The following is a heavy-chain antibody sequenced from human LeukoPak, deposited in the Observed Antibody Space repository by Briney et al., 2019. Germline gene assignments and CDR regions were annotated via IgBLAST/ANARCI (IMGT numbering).Heavy chain of an antibody. Sequence: SETLSLTCTVSYGSLSTYYWSWLRQPPGKGLEWIGYIYYSGSTNYNPSLKSRVTISVDTSKNQVSLKLSSVTAADTAVYYCARGYITMVRGTGYYYMDVWGKGTTVTVS. CDR1: YGSLSTYY. V-gene: IGHV4-59*01. J-gene: IGHJ6*03. CDR3: ARGYITMVRGTGYYYMDV. CDR2: IYYSGST. D-gene: IGHD3-10*01.